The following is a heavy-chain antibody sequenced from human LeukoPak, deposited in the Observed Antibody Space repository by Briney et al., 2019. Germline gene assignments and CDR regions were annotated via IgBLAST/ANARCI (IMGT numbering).Heavy chain of an antibody. CDR1: GGTFSSYA. CDR2: IIPIFGTA. D-gene: IGHD3-22*01. J-gene: IGHJ4*02. V-gene: IGHV1-69*05. Sequence: SVKVSCKASGGTFSSYAISWVRQAPGQGLEWMGRIIPIFGTANYAQKFQGRVTISTDESTSTAYMELSSLRSEDTAVYYCAVSRADSSGYYSDYWGQGTLVTVSS. CDR3: AVSRADSSGYYSDY.